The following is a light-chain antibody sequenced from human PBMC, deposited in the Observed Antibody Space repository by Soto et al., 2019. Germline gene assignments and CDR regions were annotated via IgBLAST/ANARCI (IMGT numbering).Light chain of an antibody. CDR2: YAS. CDR3: QQYNTFSPYT. V-gene: IGKV1-5*01. CDR1: QSVSDW. Sequence: DIQMTQSPSTLSASVGDRATLTCRASQSVSDWLAWYQKKPGNAPKVLIYYASNLESGVPSRFSGSGSGTEFTLTISSLQPDDSANYYCQQYNTFSPYTFGQGTKLEIK. J-gene: IGKJ2*01.